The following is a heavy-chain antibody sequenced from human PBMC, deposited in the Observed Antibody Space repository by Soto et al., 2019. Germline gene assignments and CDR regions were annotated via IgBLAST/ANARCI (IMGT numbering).Heavy chain of an antibody. CDR2: IIPILGIA. D-gene: IGHD3-3*01. J-gene: IGHJ6*03. CDR3: ARDGAYDLNKAYYYYYMDV. V-gene: IGHV1-69*04. CDR1: GGTFSSYT. Sequence: ASVKVSCKASGGTFSSYTISWVRQAPGQGLEWMGRIIPILGIANYAQKFQGRVTITADKSTSTAYMELSSLRSEDTAVYYCARDGAYDLNKAYYYYYMDVWGKGTTVTVSS.